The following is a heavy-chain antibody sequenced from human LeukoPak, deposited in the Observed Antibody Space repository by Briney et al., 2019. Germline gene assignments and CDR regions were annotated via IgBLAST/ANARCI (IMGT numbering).Heavy chain of an antibody. V-gene: IGHV1-69*04. J-gene: IGHJ6*03. CDR2: IIPILGIA. CDR1: GGTFSSYA. Sequence: SVKVSCKASGGTFSSYAISWVRQAPGQGLEWMGRIIPILGIANYAQKFQGRVTITADESTSTAYMELSSLRSEDTAVYYCARDGSYCSSTSCYSYYYYMDVWGKGTTVTVSS. D-gene: IGHD2-2*01. CDR3: ARDGSYCSSTSCYSYYYYMDV.